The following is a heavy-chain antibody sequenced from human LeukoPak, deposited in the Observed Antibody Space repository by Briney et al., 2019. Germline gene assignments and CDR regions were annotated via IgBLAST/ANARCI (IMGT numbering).Heavy chain of an antibody. V-gene: IGHV3-23*01. J-gene: IGHJ5*02. CDR3: AKGSGINHYHWIDP. CDR2: ISGGGGST. D-gene: IGHD1-14*01. Sequence: SGGSLRLSCAASEFTFSNYAMNWVRQAPGKGLEWVSGISGGGGSTYYADSVKSRFTISRDNSINTLYLQMDSLRAEDTALYYCAKGSGINHYHWIDPWGQGTLVTVSS. CDR1: EFTFSNYA.